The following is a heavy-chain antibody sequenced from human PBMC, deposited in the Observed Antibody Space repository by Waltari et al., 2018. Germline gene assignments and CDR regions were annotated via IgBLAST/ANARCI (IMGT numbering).Heavy chain of an antibody. CDR2: VYTSVSF. Sequence: QVLLQESGPGLVKPSETLSLTCSVSGFPINSYYWTWIRQPAGKGLEWIGRVYTSVSFTSNPSVEGLVIISVDMSSNQVSLKLTSVTAADTAVYFCATGTGSGWYGDYFDYWGQGILVTVSS. CDR1: GFPINSYY. CDR3: ATGTGSGWYGDYFDY. V-gene: IGHV4-4*07. D-gene: IGHD6-19*01. J-gene: IGHJ4*02.